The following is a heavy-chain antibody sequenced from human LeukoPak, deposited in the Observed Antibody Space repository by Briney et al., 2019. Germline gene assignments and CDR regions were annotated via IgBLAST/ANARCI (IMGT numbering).Heavy chain of an antibody. J-gene: IGHJ4*02. CDR1: GGSFSGYY. Sequence: SETLSLTCAVYGGSFSGYYWSWIRQPPGKGLEWIGEINHSGSINYNPSLKSRVTISVDTSKNQFSLKLSSVTAADTAVYYCARLSSGWPYYFDYWGQGTLVTVSS. CDR3: ARLSSGWPYYFDY. CDR2: INHSGSI. D-gene: IGHD6-19*01. V-gene: IGHV4-34*01.